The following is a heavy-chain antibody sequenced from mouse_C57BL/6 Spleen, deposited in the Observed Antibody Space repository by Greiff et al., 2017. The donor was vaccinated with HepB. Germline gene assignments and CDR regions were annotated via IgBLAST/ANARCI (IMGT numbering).Heavy chain of an antibody. CDR1: GYTFTSYW. J-gene: IGHJ2*01. CDR2: IHPNSGST. V-gene: IGHV1-64*01. D-gene: IGHD2-5*01. CDR3: ARGGGGDDSNGYFDY. Sequence: QVQLQQPGAELVKPGASVKLSCKASGYTFTSYWMHWVKQRPGQGLEWIGMIHPNSGSTNYNEKFKSKATLTVDKSSSTAYMQLSSLTSEDSAVYYCARGGGGDDSNGYFDYRGQGTTLTVSS.